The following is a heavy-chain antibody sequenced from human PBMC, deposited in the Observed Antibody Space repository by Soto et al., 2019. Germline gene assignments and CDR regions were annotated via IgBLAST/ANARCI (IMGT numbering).Heavy chain of an antibody. Sequence: PSETLSLTCTVSGGSVKSPSHYWSWIRQPPGKGLEWIGNIYYIGTTEYNPSLDNRVTILLDTTENYFSLKLSSVTVADTAVYYCARNASGRGCFDSWGQGTLVTVSS. CDR1: GGSVKSPSHY. J-gene: IGHJ5*01. D-gene: IGHD3-10*01. V-gene: IGHV4-61*03. CDR3: ARNASGRGCFDS. CDR2: IYYIGTT.